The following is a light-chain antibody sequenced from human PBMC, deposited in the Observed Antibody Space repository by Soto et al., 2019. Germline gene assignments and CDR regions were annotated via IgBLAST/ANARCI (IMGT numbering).Light chain of an antibody. J-gene: IGKJ1*01. Sequence: DIQMTQSPSTLSASVGDRVTITCRASQSISSWLAWYQQKPGKAPKLLIYKASILESGDPSRFSGSGSGTEFTLTISSLQPDDVATYYCQQYNSYSTFGQGTKVEIK. CDR3: QQYNSYST. CDR1: QSISSW. CDR2: KAS. V-gene: IGKV1-5*03.